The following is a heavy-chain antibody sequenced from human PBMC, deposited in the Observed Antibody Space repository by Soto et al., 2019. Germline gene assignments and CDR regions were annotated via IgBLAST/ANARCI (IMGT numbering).Heavy chain of an antibody. Sequence: ASVKVSCKASGYTFTSYYMHWVRQAPGQGLEWMGIINPSGGSTSYAQKFQGRVTMTRDTSTSTAYMELSSLGSEDTAVYYCARIISGGHFDYWGQGTLVTVSS. D-gene: IGHD2-15*01. CDR2: INPSGGST. V-gene: IGHV1-46*01. J-gene: IGHJ4*02. CDR1: GYTFTSYY. CDR3: ARIISGGHFDY.